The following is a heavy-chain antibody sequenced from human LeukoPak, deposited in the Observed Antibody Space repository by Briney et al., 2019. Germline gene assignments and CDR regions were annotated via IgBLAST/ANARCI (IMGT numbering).Heavy chain of an antibody. Sequence: PGGSLRLSCAASRFPFSSYEMNWVRQAPGKGLEWVSYINTSGKTIYYADSVKGRFTISRDNAKNSLYLQMNSLRAEDTAVYYCAREEIESPGYDYVAYFDSWGQGTLVTVSS. CDR2: INTSGKTI. J-gene: IGHJ4*02. CDR1: RFPFSSYE. V-gene: IGHV3-48*03. D-gene: IGHD5-12*01. CDR3: AREEIESPGYDYVAYFDS.